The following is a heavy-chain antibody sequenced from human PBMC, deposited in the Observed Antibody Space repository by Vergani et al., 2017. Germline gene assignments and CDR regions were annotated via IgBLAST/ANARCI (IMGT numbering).Heavy chain of an antibody. Sequence: QVQLVQSGAEVKKPGASVKVSCKASGYTFTSYYMHWVRQAPGQGLEWMGIINPSGGSTSYAQKFQGRVTMTRDTSTSTVYMELSSLRSEDTAVYYCARVILGYCSGGSCYSSYYYYGMDVWGQGTTVTVSS. CDR1: GYTFTSYY. CDR3: ARVILGYCSGGSCYSSYYYYGMDV. J-gene: IGHJ6*02. V-gene: IGHV1-46*01. CDR2: INPSGGST. D-gene: IGHD2-15*01.